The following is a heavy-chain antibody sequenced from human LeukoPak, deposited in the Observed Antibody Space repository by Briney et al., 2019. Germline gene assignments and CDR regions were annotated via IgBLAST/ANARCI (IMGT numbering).Heavy chain of an antibody. D-gene: IGHD3-22*01. Sequence: GGSLRLSCAASGFTFSSYSVNWVRQAPGKGLEWVSSISSSSSYIYYADSVKGRFTISRDNAKNSLYLQMNSLRAEDTAVYYCASEYDSSGSFDYWGQGTLVTVSS. CDR1: GFTFSSYS. J-gene: IGHJ4*02. V-gene: IGHV3-21*01. CDR3: ASEYDSSGSFDY. CDR2: ISSSSSYI.